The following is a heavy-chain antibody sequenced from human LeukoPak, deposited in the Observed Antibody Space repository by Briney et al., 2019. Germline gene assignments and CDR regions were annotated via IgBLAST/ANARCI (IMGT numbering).Heavy chain of an antibody. D-gene: IGHD6-13*01. CDR2: INPNSGGT. CDR1: GYTFTVYY. Sequence: GASVKISCKASGYTFTVYYMHWVRQAPGQGLEWMGWINPNSGGTNYAQKFQGRVTMTRDTSISTAYMELSRLRSDDTAVYYCAREDAEGYSSPWYFDYWGQGTLVTVSS. J-gene: IGHJ4*02. CDR3: AREDAEGYSSPWYFDY. V-gene: IGHV1-2*02.